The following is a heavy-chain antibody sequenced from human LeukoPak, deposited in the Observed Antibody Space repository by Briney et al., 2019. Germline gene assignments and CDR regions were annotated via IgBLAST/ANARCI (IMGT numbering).Heavy chain of an antibody. J-gene: IGHJ4*02. CDR2: IYDSGST. Sequence: SETLSLTCTVSGGSIRSSYYYWGWIRQPPGKGLEWIGSIYDSGSTYYKPSLKSRVTMSVDTSNNHFSLKLTSVTAADTAVYFCAYNRDFALDNWGQGTLVTVSS. D-gene: IGHD1-14*01. CDR1: GGSIRSSYYY. V-gene: IGHV4-39*07. CDR3: AYNRDFALDN.